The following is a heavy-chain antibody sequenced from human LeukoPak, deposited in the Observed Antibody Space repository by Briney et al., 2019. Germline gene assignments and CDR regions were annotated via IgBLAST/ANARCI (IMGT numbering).Heavy chain of an antibody. CDR2: IWYDGSNK. CDR1: GFTFSSYG. D-gene: IGHD3-3*01. J-gene: IGHJ4*02. V-gene: IGHV3-33*01. CDR3: ARVLQGEWFFDY. Sequence: GGSLRLSCAASGFTFSSYGMHWVRQVPGKGLEWVAVIWYDGSNKYYADSVKGRFTISRDNSKKALYLQMNSLSAEDTAVYYCARVLQGEWFFDYWGQGTLVTVSS.